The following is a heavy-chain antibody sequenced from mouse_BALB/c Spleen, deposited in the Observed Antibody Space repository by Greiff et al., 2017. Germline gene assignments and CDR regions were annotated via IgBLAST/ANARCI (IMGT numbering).Heavy chain of an antibody. CDR3: ARFYYGSAMDY. V-gene: IGHV5-6*01. CDR2: ISSGGSYT. CDR1: GFTFSSYG. J-gene: IGHJ4*01. Sequence: EVHLVESGGDLVKPGGSLKLSCAASGFTFSSYGMSWVRQTPDKRLEWVATISSGGSYTYYPDSVKGRFTISRDNAKNTLYLQMSSLKSEDTAMYYCARFYYGSAMDYWGQGTSVTVSS. D-gene: IGHD2-1*01.